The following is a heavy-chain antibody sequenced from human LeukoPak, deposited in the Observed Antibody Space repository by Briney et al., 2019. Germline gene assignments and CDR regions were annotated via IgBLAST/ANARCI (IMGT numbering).Heavy chain of an antibody. CDR1: GYTFTSYG. CDR2: ISAYNGNT. V-gene: IGHV1-18*01. CDR3: ARWGSSSSWSYFDY. Sequence: ASVKVSCKASGYTFTSYGISWVRQAPGQGLQWMGWISAYNGNTNYAQKLQGRLTMTTDTSTSTAYMALRSLRSDDTAVYYCARWGSSSSWSYFDYWGQGTLVTVSS. D-gene: IGHD6-13*01. J-gene: IGHJ4*02.